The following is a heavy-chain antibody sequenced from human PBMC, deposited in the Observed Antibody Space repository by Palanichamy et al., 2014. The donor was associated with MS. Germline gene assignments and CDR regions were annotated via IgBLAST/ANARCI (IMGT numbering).Heavy chain of an antibody. CDR2: IYSNGST. CDR1: GTSISSYY. D-gene: IGHD3-22*01. J-gene: IGHJ4*02. V-gene: IGHV4-59*01. CDR3: ARQREVVVFYYFDY. Sequence: QVQLQESGPGLVKPSETLSLTCTVSGTSISSYYWSWIRQPPGKGLEWIGHIYSNGSTNYNPSLKSRVTISVDTSKNQFSLKLNSVTAADTAMYYCARQREVVVFYYFDYWGQGTLVTVSS.